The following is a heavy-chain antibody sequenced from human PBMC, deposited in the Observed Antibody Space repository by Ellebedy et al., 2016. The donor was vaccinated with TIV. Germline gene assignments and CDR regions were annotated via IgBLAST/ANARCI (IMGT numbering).Heavy chain of an antibody. CDR1: GFTFSGSS. D-gene: IGHD6-13*01. CDR2: IMSSGTTI. CDR3: ARRGPAAAPYYMDV. J-gene: IGHJ6*03. Sequence: GGSLRLXXAASGFTFSGSSMNWVRQAPGKGLEWISYIMSSGTTIYYADSVKGRFTISRDNAKGSLFLQMNSLRAEDTAVYYCARRGPAAAPYYMDVWGKGTTVIVSS. V-gene: IGHV3-48*04.